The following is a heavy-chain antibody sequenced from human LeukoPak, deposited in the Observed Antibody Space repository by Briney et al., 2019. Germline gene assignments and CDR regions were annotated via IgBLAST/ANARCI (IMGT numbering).Heavy chain of an antibody. J-gene: IGHJ3*02. CDR2: IGSSSSSYI. V-gene: IGHV3-21*01. CDR1: GFTFSSYS. CDR3: ARDLRSYSGSYYGGAFDI. D-gene: IGHD1-26*01. Sequence: GRSLRLSCAASGFTFSSYSMNWVRQAPGKGLEWVSSIGSSSSSYIYYADSVKGRFTISRDNAKNSLYLQMNSLRAEDTAVYYCARDLRSYSGSYYGGAFDIWGQGTMVTVSS.